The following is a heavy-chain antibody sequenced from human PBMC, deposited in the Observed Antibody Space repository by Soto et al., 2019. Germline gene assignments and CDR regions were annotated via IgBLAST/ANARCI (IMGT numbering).Heavy chain of an antibody. CDR2: IYHSGST. D-gene: IGHD2-2*01. V-gene: IGHV4-4*02. CDR3: AHRRSYCSSTSCHYYYYGMDV. J-gene: IGHJ6*02. Sequence: QVQLQESGPGLVKPSGTLSLTCAVSGGSISSSNWWSWVRQPPGKGLEGIGEIYHSGSTNYNPSLKSRVTISVDKSKNQFSLKLSSVTAADTAVYYCAHRRSYCSSTSCHYYYYGMDVWGQGTTVTVSS. CDR1: GGSISSSNW.